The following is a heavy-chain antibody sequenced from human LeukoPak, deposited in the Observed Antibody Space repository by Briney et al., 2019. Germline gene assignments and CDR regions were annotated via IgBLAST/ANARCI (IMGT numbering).Heavy chain of an antibody. CDR2: INHSGST. V-gene: IGHV4-34*01. Sequence: SETLSLTCAVYGGSFSGYYWSWIRQPPGKGLEWIGEINHSGSTNYNPSLKSRVTISVDTSKNQFSLKLSSVTAADTAVYYCARGVFIVVVPAASSRNWFDPWGQGTLVTLSS. D-gene: IGHD2-2*01. J-gene: IGHJ5*02. CDR3: ARGVFIVVVPAASSRNWFDP. CDR1: GGSFSGYY.